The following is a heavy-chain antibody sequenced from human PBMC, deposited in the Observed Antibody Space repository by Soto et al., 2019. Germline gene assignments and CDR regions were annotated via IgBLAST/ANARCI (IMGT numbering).Heavy chain of an antibody. CDR1: GFNFRKFA. CDR2: MSERSGPP. D-gene: IGHD4-17*01. V-gene: IGHV3-23*01. J-gene: IGHJ2*01. Sequence: LRRSCAASGFNFRKFAMSWVRQAPGKGLEWVSGMSERSGPPLYADSVKGRFTIARDNSKSTLYLEMNNLRPEDTAVYYCAKDQDNTDYYWIFDLWGRGTPVTVSS. CDR3: AKDQDNTDYYWIFDL.